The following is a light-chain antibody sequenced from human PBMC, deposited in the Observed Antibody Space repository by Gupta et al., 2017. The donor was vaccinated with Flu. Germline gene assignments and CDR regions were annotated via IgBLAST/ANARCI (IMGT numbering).Light chain of an antibody. CDR1: QSVKGS. CDR2: DAS. CDR3: QQRADWPLT. Sequence: EVVLAQSPVTLSLSPRERATLSCRASQSVKGSLAWYQQKPGQAPRLLVYDASNRAAGIPVKFSGSGSGTDFTLTISNLEPEDFAVYYCQQRADWPLTFGGGTKVEIK. J-gene: IGKJ4*01. V-gene: IGKV3-11*01.